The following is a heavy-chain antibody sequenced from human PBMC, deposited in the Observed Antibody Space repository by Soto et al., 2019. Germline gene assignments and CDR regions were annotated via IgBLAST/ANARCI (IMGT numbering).Heavy chain of an antibody. CDR1: GGSISRGGYS. D-gene: IGHD6-19*01. J-gene: IGHJ4*02. CDR3: ARHVNLPLAGTGFDS. V-gene: IGHV4-30-2*01. CDR2: MYHSGST. Sequence: SETLSLTCAVSGGSISRGGYSWSWIRQPPGKGLEWIGYMYHSGSTYYNPSLKSRVTISIDRSKNQFSLKLSSVTAADTAVYYCARHVNLPLAGTGFDSWGPGTLVTVSS.